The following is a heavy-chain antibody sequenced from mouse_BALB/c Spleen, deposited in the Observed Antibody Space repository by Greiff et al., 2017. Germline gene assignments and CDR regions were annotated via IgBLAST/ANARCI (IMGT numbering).Heavy chain of an antibody. CDR1: GYAFSSYW. Sequence: QVQLQQSGAELVRPGSSVKISCKASGYAFSSYWMNWVKQRPGQGLEWIGQIYPGDGDTNYNGKFKGKATLTADKSSSTAYMQLSSLTSEDSAVYFCARDTARAPSDYWGQGTTLTVSS. V-gene: IGHV1-80*01. CDR3: ARDTARAPSDY. D-gene: IGHD3-1*01. CDR2: IYPGDGDT. J-gene: IGHJ2*01.